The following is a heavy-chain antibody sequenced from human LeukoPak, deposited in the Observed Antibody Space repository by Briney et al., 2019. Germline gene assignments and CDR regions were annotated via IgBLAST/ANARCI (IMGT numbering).Heavy chain of an antibody. Sequence: ASVKVSCKASGYTFTSYGISWVRQAPGQGLEWMGWISAYNGNTNYAQKLQGRVTMTTDTSTSTAYMELRSLRSDDTAVYYCARVRGDAYYYDSSGYSPLDNWGQGTLVTVSS. V-gene: IGHV1-18*01. D-gene: IGHD3-22*01. J-gene: IGHJ4*02. CDR3: ARVRGDAYYYDSSGYSPLDN. CDR1: GYTFTSYG. CDR2: ISAYNGNT.